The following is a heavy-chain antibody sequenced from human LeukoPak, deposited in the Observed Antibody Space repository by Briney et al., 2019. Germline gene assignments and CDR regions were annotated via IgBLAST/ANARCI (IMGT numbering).Heavy chain of an antibody. CDR2: ISASGSFI. V-gene: IGHV3-23*01. J-gene: IGHJ4*02. CDR3: AKESGYSRGWDNFDF. Sequence: GGSLRLSCAATGFTFSNYDMNWVREAPGKGLEWVSAISASGSFIYYADSVKGRFTISRDNSKNTLYLQMNSLRTGDTAVYYCAKESGYSRGWDNFDFWGQGTLVTVSS. D-gene: IGHD6-19*01. CDR1: GFTFSNYD.